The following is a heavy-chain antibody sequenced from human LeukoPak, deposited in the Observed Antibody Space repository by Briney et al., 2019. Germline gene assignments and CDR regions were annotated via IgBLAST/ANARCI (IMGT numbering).Heavy chain of an antibody. D-gene: IGHD3-3*01. J-gene: IGHJ6*04. V-gene: IGHV4-59*11. Sequence: PSETLSLTCTVSGGSISSHYWSWIRQPPGKGLEWIGYIYYSGSTNYNPSLKSRVTISVDTSKNQFSLKLSSVTAADTAVYYCARGGNYDSDVAPPELWGKGTTVTVPS. CDR2: IYYSGST. CDR3: ARGGNYDSDVAPPEL. CDR1: GGSISSHY.